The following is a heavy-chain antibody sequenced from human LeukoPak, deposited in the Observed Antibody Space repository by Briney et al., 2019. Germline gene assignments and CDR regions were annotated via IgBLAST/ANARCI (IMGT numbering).Heavy chain of an antibody. V-gene: IGHV3-21*01. D-gene: IGHD2-2*01. CDR3: ARSSYCSSTSCHYYFDY. CDR1: GFTFSSYC. Sequence: GGSLRLSCAASGFTFSSYCMNWVRQAPGKGLEWVSSISSSSSYIYYADSVKGRFTISRDNAKNSLYLQMNSLRAEDTAVYYCARSSYCSSTSCHYYFDYWGQGTLVTVSS. J-gene: IGHJ4*02. CDR2: ISSSSSYI.